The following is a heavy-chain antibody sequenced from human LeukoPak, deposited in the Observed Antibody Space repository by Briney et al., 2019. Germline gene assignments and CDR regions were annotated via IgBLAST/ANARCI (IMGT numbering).Heavy chain of an antibody. CDR2: ISGSGGST. CDR3: AKAEREWLARRGGFQDY. J-gene: IGHJ4*02. Sequence: GGSLRLSCAASGFTFSSYAMSWVRQAPGKGLEWVSAISGSGGSTHYADSVKGRFTISRDNSKNTLYLQMNSLRAEDTAVYYCAKAEREWLARRGGFQDYWGQGTLVTVSS. D-gene: IGHD6-19*01. CDR1: GFTFSSYA. V-gene: IGHV3-23*01.